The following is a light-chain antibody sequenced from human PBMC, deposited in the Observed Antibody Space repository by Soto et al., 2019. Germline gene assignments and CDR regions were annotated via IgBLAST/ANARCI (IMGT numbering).Light chain of an antibody. CDR1: SSDVGGYNY. CDR2: DVS. J-gene: IGLJ1*01. V-gene: IGLV2-14*01. CDR3: SAYTSSSTLEV. Sequence: QSVLTQPASVSGSPGQSITISCTGTSSDVGGYNYVSWYQQHPGKAPKLMIYDVSNRPSGVSNRFSGSKSGNTASLTISGLQADDEADYYCSAYTSSSTLEVFGTGTKVT.